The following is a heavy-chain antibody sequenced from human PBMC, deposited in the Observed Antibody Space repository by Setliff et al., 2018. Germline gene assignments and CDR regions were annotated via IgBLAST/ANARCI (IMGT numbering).Heavy chain of an antibody. J-gene: IGHJ3*02. D-gene: IGHD4-17*01. CDR1: GYSISSPHY. V-gene: IGHV4-38-2*02. CDR2: IKHSGNT. CDR3: ARDGGDGYGVDAYAGGGFDI. Sequence: PSETLSLTCAVSGYSISSPHYWGWIRQPPGKGLEWIGSIKHSGNTYYNPPLKSRVTTSVDTSNNQFSLKLTSVTAADTAVYYCARDGGDGYGVDAYAGGGFDIWGQGTMVTVSS.